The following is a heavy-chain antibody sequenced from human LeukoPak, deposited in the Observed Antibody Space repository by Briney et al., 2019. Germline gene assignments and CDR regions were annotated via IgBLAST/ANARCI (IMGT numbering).Heavy chain of an antibody. CDR2: ISASGYST. V-gene: IGHV3-23*01. Sequence: PGGSLRLSCEASGFTFSSYAMSWVRQAPGKGLEWVSGISASGYSTYYADSVKGRFTISRDISKNTLYLQMNSLSAEDTAVYYCAKDSQVRRYDSSSYWYYFDYWGQGTLVTVSS. J-gene: IGHJ4*02. CDR1: GFTFSSYA. D-gene: IGHD3-22*01. CDR3: AKDSQVRRYDSSSYWYYFDY.